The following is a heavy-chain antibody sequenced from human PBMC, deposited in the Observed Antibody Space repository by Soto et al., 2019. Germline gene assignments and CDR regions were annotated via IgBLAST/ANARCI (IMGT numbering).Heavy chain of an antibody. V-gene: IGHV4-34*01. D-gene: IGHD2-21*02. Sequence: PSETLSLTCAVYGGSFSGYYWTWVRQPPGKGLEWIGEIHHSGSTYYNPSLKSRVIISVDKSRNQFSLRLSSVTAADTAVYYCASQRYCDDDCYVFDYWGQGTLVTVSS. CDR2: IHHSGST. J-gene: IGHJ4*02. CDR1: GGSFSGYY. CDR3: ASQRYCDDDCYVFDY.